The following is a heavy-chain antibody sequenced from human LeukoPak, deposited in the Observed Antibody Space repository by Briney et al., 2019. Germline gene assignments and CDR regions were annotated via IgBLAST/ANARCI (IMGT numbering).Heavy chain of an antibody. CDR1: GFTVSEYY. Sequence: GGSLRLSCAASGFTVSEYYMTWIRQAPGKGLEWLSYISPGGSTIYYADSMKGRLTISRDNAKKSLDLQMNSLRAEDTAVYYCARDRESSSMSWAFDYWGQGTLVTVSS. CDR3: ARDRESSSMSWAFDY. D-gene: IGHD6-6*01. CDR2: ISPGGSTI. V-gene: IGHV3-11*04. J-gene: IGHJ4*02.